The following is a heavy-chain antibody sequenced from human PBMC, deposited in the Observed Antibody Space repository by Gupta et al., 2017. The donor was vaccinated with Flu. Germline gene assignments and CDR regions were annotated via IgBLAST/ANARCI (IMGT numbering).Heavy chain of an antibody. CDR1: GYTFSNFW. CDR3: ARPLWSDDYGDY. J-gene: IGHJ4*02. CDR2: IYPGDSDT. Sequence: EVLLLQSGAEVKKPGESLKISCKASGYTFSNFWIGWVRQKPGKGLEWMGIIYPGDSDTRYTPSFQGQVTISVDKSISTAYLQWTSLRASDTGIYYCARPLWSDDYGDYWGQGTLVTVSS. D-gene: IGHD3-16*01. V-gene: IGHV5-51*01.